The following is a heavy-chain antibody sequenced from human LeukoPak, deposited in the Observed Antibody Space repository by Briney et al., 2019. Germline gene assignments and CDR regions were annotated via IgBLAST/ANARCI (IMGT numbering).Heavy chain of an antibody. CDR1: GFTFSSYA. D-gene: IGHD6-19*01. V-gene: IGHV3-23*01. Sequence: GGSLRLSCAASGFTFSSYAMSWVRQAPGKGLEWVSAISGSGGGTYYADSVKGRFTISRDNSKNTLYLQMNSLRAEDTAVYYCARHYSSGWSKGYSFDSWGQGTLVTVSS. CDR2: ISGSGGGT. J-gene: IGHJ4*02. CDR3: ARHYSSGWSKGYSFDS.